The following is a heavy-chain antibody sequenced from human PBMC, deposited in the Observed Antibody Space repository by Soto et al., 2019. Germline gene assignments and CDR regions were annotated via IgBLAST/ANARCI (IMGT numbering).Heavy chain of an antibody. J-gene: IGHJ4*02. CDR2: IKQDGSEK. Sequence: PGGSLRLSCAASGFTFSSYWMSWVRQAPGKGLEWVAIIKQDGSEKYYVDSVKGRFTISRDNAKNSLYLQMNSLRAEDMAVYYCARRVGATPRINFDYWGQGTLVTVSS. D-gene: IGHD1-26*01. CDR1: GFTFSSYW. CDR3: ARRVGATPRINFDY. V-gene: IGHV3-7*03.